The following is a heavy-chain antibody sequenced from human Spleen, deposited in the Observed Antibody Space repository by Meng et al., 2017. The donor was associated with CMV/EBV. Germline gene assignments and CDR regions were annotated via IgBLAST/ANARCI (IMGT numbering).Heavy chain of an antibody. D-gene: IGHD3-16*01. CDR3: ARDPGGYDWVSPLDY. Sequence: GESLKISCAASGFTFSSYWMSWVRQAPGKGLEWVAAISYEGSYKYYADSVKGRFTISRDNFKNTLYLQMNSLRAEDTAVYYCARDPGGYDWVSPLDYWGQGTLVTVSS. J-gene: IGHJ4*02. CDR1: GFTFSSYW. CDR2: ISYEGSYK. V-gene: IGHV3-30*03.